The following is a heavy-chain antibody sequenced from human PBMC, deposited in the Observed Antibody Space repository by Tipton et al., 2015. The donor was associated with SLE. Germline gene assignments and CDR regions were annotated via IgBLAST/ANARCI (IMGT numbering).Heavy chain of an antibody. Sequence: VQLVQSGPEVKKPGASVKVSCKASGYTFSDYYIHWVRQAPGQGLEWMGVINPGGGHTNYAQRFQGRVTMTRDTSTDTVYMDLSSLTSEDTAVYYCARDTYQLLDWGFEENNWFDPWGQGTQVTVSS. V-gene: IGHV1-46*01. J-gene: IGHJ5*02. D-gene: IGHD2-2*01. CDR2: INPGGGHT. CDR3: ARDTYQLLDWGFEENNWFDP. CDR1: GYTFSDYY.